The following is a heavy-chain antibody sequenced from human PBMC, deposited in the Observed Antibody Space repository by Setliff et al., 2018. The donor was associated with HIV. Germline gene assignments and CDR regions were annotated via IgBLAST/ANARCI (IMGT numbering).Heavy chain of an antibody. Sequence: GGSLRLSCAASGFTFTYHAMTWVRQAPGKGLEWVAGISGSGDSTYYAESVKGRFIISRDNSKDTLSLQLNNVRAEDTAVYFCAKDYTATFWEYNWYDVWGQGTLVTV. J-gene: IGHJ5*02. CDR3: AKDYTATFWEYNWYDV. V-gene: IGHV3-23*01. CDR2: ISGSGDST. D-gene: IGHD3-3*01. CDR1: GFTFTYHA.